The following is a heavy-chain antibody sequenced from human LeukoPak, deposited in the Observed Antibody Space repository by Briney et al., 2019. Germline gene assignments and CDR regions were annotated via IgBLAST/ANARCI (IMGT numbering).Heavy chain of an antibody. V-gene: IGHV3-23*01. Sequence: GSLRLSCAASGFTFNSYAMSWVRPAPGKGLEWVSAISGSGGSTYYADSVKGRFTISRDNSKNTLYLQMNSLRAEDTAVYYCAKDSPKWELLYYFDYWGQGTLVTVSS. CDR3: AKDSPKWELLYYFDY. J-gene: IGHJ4*02. D-gene: IGHD1-26*01. CDR2: ISGSGGST. CDR1: GFTFNSYA.